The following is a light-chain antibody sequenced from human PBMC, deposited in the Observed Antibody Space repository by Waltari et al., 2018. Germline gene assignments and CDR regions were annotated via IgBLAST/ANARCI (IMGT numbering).Light chain of an antibody. Sequence: EIVLTQSPATLSFSPGERATLPCRASQSVSSYLAWYQQKPGQAPRLLNYDASNRATGIPARFSGSGSGTDFTLTISSLEPEDFAVYYCQQADTFGQGTKLEIK. J-gene: IGKJ2*01. V-gene: IGKV3-11*01. CDR3: QQADT. CDR2: DAS. CDR1: QSVSSY.